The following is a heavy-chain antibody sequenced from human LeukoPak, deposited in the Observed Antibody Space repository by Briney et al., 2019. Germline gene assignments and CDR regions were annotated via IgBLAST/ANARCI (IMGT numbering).Heavy chain of an antibody. CDR2: IYYLGST. D-gene: IGHD2-21*01. J-gene: IGHJ4*02. V-gene: IGHV4-59*01. Sequence: SETLSLTCTVSGGSMNSYYWSWVRQPPGKGLEWIAYIYYLGSTSYSPSLRGRGSISVDTSKNQFSLNLNSVTAADTAIYYCARDIPGAASAFDYWGQGTLVTVSS. CDR1: GGSMNSYY. CDR3: ARDIPGAASAFDY.